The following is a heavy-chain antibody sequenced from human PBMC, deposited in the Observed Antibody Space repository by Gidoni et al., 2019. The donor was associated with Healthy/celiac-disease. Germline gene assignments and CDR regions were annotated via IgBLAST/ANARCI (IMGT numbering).Heavy chain of an antibody. D-gene: IGHD6-13*01. CDR3: ARVPLSSWYTIYFDL. V-gene: IGHV4-59*01. J-gene: IGHJ2*01. Sequence: QVQLQESGPGLVKPSETMSLTCHVSGGATSSYYWSWIRQPPGKGPEWIGYIYHSGSTNYNPSLKSRVTISVDTSKTQFSLKLSSVTAADTAVYYCARVPLSSWYTIYFDLWGRGTLVTVSS. CDR2: IYHSGST. CDR1: GGATSSYY.